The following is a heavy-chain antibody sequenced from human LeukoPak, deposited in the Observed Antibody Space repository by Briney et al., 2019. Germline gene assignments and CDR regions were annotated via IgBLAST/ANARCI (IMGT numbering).Heavy chain of an antibody. CDR2: ISGSGGTT. D-gene: IGHD3-10*01. CDR1: GFTFSSYA. J-gene: IGHJ6*04. CDR3: ARDMGETYGMDV. V-gene: IGHV3-23*01. Sequence: PGGSLRLSCAASGFTFSSYAMSWVRQAPGKGLEWVSAISGSGGTTYYADSVKGRFTISRDNSKNTLYLQMNSLRAEDTAVYYCARDMGETYGMDVWGKGTTVTVSS.